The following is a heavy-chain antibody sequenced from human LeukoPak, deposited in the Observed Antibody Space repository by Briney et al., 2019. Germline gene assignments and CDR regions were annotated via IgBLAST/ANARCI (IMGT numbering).Heavy chain of an antibody. CDR3: ATLKVRETTLINSHYSYGLDV. V-gene: IGHV1-24*01. CDR1: EYTLSEIS. J-gene: IGHJ6*02. CDR2: FDPEEGET. Sequence: ASVKVSCKLSEYTLSEISMHWVRQGPGKGLEWMGGFDPEEGETVYAQKFQGRVTMTEDTSTDTAYMELSSLRSEDTSVYYCATLKVRETTLINSHYSYGLDVWGQGTTVTVSS. D-gene: IGHD3-10*01.